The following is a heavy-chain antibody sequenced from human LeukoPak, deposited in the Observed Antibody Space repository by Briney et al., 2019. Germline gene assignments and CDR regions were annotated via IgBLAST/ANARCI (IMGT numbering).Heavy chain of an antibody. CDR3: ARSKTYYDFWSGYYKGTLFDY. J-gene: IGHJ4*02. CDR1: GYTFTGYY. CDR2: INPNSGGT. D-gene: IGHD3-3*01. Sequence: ASVKVSWTASGYTFTGYYMHWVRQAPGQGLEWMGWINPNSGGTNYAQKFQGRVTMTRDTSISTAYMELSRLRSDDTAVYYCARSKTYYDFWSGYYKGTLFDYWGQGTLVTVSS. V-gene: IGHV1-2*02.